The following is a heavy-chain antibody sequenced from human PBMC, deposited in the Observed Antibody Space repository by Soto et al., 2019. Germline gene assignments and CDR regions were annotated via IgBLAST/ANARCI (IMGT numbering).Heavy chain of an antibody. V-gene: IGHV3-9*01. CDR3: AKTGMDYYYDSSGRTDDAFDI. Sequence: EVQLVESGGGLVQPGRSLRLSCAASGFTFDDYAMHWVRQAPGKGLEWVSGISWNSGSIGYADSVKGRFTISRDNAKNSLYLQVNSLRAEDTALYYCAKTGMDYYYDSSGRTDDAFDIWGQGTMVTVSS. CDR2: ISWNSGSI. CDR1: GFTFDDYA. J-gene: IGHJ3*02. D-gene: IGHD3-22*01.